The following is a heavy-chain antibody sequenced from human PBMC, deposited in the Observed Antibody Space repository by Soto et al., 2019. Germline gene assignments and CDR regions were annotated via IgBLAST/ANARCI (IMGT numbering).Heavy chain of an antibody. CDR2: IWYDGSKK. CDR1: GFTFRSYG. J-gene: IGHJ4*02. D-gene: IGHD1-1*01. V-gene: IGHV3-33*01. CDR3: ARVDNGSEQLGVDY. Sequence: QVQLVESGGGVVQPGTSLRLSCVASGFTFRSYGMHWVRQAPGKGLEWVTVIWYDGSKKYYADSVKGRFTISRDNSQNPVYLAMTSLRAEDTAVYYCARVDNGSEQLGVDYWGQGIRVTVSS.